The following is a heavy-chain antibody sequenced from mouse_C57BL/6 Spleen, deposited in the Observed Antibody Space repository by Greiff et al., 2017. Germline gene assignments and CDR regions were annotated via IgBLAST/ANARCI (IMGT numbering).Heavy chain of an antibody. J-gene: IGHJ2*01. V-gene: IGHV5-4*01. CDR3: AREDYYDSSYSFDY. Sequence: EVQLVESGGGLVKPGGSLKLSCAASGFTFSSYAMSWVRQTPEKRLEWVATISDGGSYTYYPDNVKGRFTISRDNAKNNLYLQMSHLKSEDTAMYYCAREDYYDSSYSFDYWGQGTTLTVSS. D-gene: IGHD1-1*01. CDR1: GFTFSSYA. CDR2: ISDGGSYT.